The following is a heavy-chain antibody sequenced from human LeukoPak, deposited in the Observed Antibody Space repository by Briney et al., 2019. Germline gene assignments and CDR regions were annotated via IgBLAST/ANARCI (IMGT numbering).Heavy chain of an antibody. Sequence: GGSLRLSCAVSGLSFSNYWMHWVRQAPGKGLVWVARTNLHGTTVDYADSVKGRFTISRDNAKNSLYLQMNSLRAEDTAVYYCASSYDSSGYYPTYYFDYWGQGTLVTVSS. V-gene: IGHV3-74*01. CDR2: TNLHGTTV. D-gene: IGHD3-22*01. CDR1: GLSFSNYW. CDR3: ASSYDSSGYYPTYYFDY. J-gene: IGHJ4*02.